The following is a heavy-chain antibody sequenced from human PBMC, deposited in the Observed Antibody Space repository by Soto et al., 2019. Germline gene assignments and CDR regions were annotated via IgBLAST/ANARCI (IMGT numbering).Heavy chain of an antibody. CDR2: ISGSGGST. J-gene: IGHJ4*02. CDR3: AKDRPSWTVYYTQTQSFDD. D-gene: IGHD3-3*01. V-gene: IGHV3-23*01. Sequence: PGWSLRLSCAASGFTFSSYAMSWVRQAPGKGLEWVSAISGSGGSTYYADSVKGRFTISRDNSKNTLYLKMNSLRAEDTAVYYCAKDRPSWTVYYTQTQSFDDWGQGTLVTVSS. CDR1: GFTFSSYA.